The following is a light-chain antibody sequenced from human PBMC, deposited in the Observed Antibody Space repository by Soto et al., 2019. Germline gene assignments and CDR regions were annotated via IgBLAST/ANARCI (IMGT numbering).Light chain of an antibody. CDR3: QQYYSTLT. V-gene: IGKV4-1*01. CDR2: WAS. Sequence: DIVMTQSPDSLAVSLGERATINCKSSQSVLHTSNNKNYLAWYQQKPGQPPKLLIYWASTRESGVPDRFSCSGSGTDFTLTITSLQAEGVAVYYCQQYYSTLTFGGGTKVQIK. CDR1: QSVLHTSNNKNY. J-gene: IGKJ4*01.